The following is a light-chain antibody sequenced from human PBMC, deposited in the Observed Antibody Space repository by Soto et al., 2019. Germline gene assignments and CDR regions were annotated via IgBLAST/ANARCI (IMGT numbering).Light chain of an antibody. CDR2: EGP. CDR3: QQYKTYSRT. Sequence: DIQMTQSPSTLSASVGDRVTITCRASQSINTWLAWYQQKPGEAPKLLIYEGPTLERGVPSRFSGSGSGTEVTLTISSLQPADFATFYCQQYKTYSRTFGQGTKVEV. CDR1: QSINTW. J-gene: IGKJ1*01. V-gene: IGKV1-5*03.